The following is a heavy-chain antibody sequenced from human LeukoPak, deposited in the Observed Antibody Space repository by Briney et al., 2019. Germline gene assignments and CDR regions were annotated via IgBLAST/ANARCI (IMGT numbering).Heavy chain of an antibody. CDR1: GFTFGSYA. V-gene: IGHV3-23*01. Sequence: GGSLRLSCAASGFTFGSYAMSWVRQAPGKGLEWVSAISGSGGSTYYADSVKGRFTISRDNSKNTLYLQMNSLRAEDTAVYYCAKDRATMIVVVITTPFDYWGQGTLVTVSS. J-gene: IGHJ4*02. CDR2: ISGSGGST. CDR3: AKDRATMIVVVITTPFDY. D-gene: IGHD3-22*01.